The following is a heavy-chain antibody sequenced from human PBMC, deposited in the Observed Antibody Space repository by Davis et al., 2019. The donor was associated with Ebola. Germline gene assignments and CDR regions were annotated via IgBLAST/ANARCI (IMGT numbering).Heavy chain of an antibody. Sequence: LSLSCAASGFTFSNAWMNWVRQAPGKGLEYVSAISSNGGSTYYANSVKGRFTISRDNSKNTLYLQMGSLRAEDMAVYYCARDRQRWLQNYYFDYWGQGTLVTVSS. J-gene: IGHJ4*02. CDR3: ARDRQRWLQNYYFDY. CDR2: ISSNGGST. D-gene: IGHD5-24*01. CDR1: GFTFSNAW. V-gene: IGHV3-64*01.